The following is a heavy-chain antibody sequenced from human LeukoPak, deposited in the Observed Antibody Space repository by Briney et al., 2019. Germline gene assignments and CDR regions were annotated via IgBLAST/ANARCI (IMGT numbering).Heavy chain of an antibody. CDR2: INPNSGGT. D-gene: IGHD1-26*01. J-gene: IGHJ4*02. V-gene: IGHV1-2*02. Sequence: ASVKVSCKASGYTFNVYHIHWVRQAPGQGLELVGWINPNSGGTNYAQSFQGRVTMTSNTSISTAYMELSSLRSDDTAIYYCARPVRPSGSYRYYFDYWGQGTLVTVSS. CDR1: GYTFNVYH. CDR3: ARPVRPSGSYRYYFDY.